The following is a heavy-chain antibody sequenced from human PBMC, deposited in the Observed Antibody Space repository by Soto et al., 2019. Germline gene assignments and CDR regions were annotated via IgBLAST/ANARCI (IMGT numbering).Heavy chain of an antibody. CDR1: GSTFISSP. CDR3: ARDRVWRSGQKAETLLYCFDP. Sequence: ASLKVSCKTSGSTFISSPIHWVRQGPGQGLEWMAWINPGNGATNYSLKLQGRITITADTSATTAYLEVTSPTSEDAAVYYCARDRVWRSGQKAETLLYCFDPWGQGTQVTVSS. J-gene: IGHJ5*02. V-gene: IGHV1-3*01. CDR2: INPGNGAT. D-gene: IGHD2-21*01.